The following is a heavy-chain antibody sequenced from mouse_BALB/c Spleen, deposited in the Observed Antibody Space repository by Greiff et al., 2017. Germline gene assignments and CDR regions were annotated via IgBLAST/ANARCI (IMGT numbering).Heavy chain of an antibody. CDR2: ISDGGSYT. CDR1: GFTFSDYY. J-gene: IGHJ2*01. Sequence: EVKLVESGGGLVKPGGSLKLSCAASGFTFSDYYMYWVRQTPEKRLEWVATISDGGSYTYYPDSVKGRFTIARDNAKNNLYLQMSSLKSEDTAMYYCARAPFRGYFDDWGQGTTLTVAS. D-gene: IGHD3-3*01. CDR3: ARAPFRGYFDD. V-gene: IGHV5-4*02.